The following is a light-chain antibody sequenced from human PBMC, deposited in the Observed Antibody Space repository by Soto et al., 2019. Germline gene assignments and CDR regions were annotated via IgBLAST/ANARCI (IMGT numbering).Light chain of an antibody. V-gene: IGKV3-20*01. J-gene: IGKJ1*01. CDR3: QQYVTSPWP. CDR1: QSVSSSF. Sequence: EIVLTQSPGTLSLSPGERATLSCRASQSVSSSFLAWYQQKPGQAPRLLIYGASNRATGIPDRFSGSGSGTDFTLTISRLEPEDFAVYYCQQYVTSPWPFGQGTKVAIE. CDR2: GAS.